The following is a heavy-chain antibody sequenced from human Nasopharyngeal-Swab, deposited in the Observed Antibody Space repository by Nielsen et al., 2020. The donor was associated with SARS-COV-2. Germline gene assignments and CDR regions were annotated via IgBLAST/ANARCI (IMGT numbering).Heavy chain of an antibody. D-gene: IGHD2-15*01. J-gene: IGHJ4*02. V-gene: IGHV4-34*01. CDR3: AREYCSGGSCYIHYFDY. CDR2: INHSGST. Sequence: WIRQPSGKGLEWIGEINHSGSTNHNPSLKSRVTISVDTSENQFSLKLSSVTAADTAVYYCAREYCSGGSCYIHYFDYWGQGTLVTVSS.